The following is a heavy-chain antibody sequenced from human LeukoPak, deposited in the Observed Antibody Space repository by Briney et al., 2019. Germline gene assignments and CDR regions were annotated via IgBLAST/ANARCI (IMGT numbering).Heavy chain of an antibody. Sequence: SETLSLTCTVSGGSISSYYWSWLRQPPGKGLEWIGYIYYSGSTNYNPSLTSRVTISVDTSKNQFSLNVSSVTAADTAVYYCARSGYDYVGGSPLEHWFDPWGQGNLVTVSS. CDR1: GGSISSYY. CDR2: IYYSGST. V-gene: IGHV4-59*01. J-gene: IGHJ5*02. D-gene: IGHD3-16*01. CDR3: ARSGYDYVGGSPLEHWFDP.